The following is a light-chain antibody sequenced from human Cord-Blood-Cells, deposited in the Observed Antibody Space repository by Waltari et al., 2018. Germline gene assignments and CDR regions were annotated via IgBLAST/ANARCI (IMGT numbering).Light chain of an antibody. CDR3: QQYNNWPPWT. CDR1: KSVSSN. Sequence: EIVMTQSLATLSVSPGERATLSCRASKSVSSNLSWYQQKPGQPPRLLIYGASTRATGIPARFSGSGSGTEFTLTISSLQSEDFAVYYCQQYNNWPPWTFGQGTKVEIK. J-gene: IGKJ1*01. CDR2: GAS. V-gene: IGKV3-15*01.